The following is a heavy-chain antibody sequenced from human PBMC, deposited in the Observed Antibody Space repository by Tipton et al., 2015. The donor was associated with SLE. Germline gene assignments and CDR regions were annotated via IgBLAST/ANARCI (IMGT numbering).Heavy chain of an antibody. CDR2: ISYSGTT. D-gene: IGHD1-1*01. Sequence: TLSLTCSVSGGSISTSSHYWGWIRQPPGKGLEWIGSISYSGTTFYNPSLKSRVTISADTSKNQFFLKLRSVTAADTAVYYCALDGGTGSAFDYWGQGTLVTVSS. J-gene: IGHJ4*02. CDR1: GGSISTSSHY. CDR3: ALDGGTGSAFDY. V-gene: IGHV4-39*07.